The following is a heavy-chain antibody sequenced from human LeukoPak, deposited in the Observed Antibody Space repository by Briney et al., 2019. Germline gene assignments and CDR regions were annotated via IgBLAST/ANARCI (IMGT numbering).Heavy chain of an antibody. J-gene: IGHJ5*02. V-gene: IGHV3-48*03. CDR1: GFTFSSYE. D-gene: IGHD3-3*01. Sequence: HPGGSLRLSCAASGFTFSSYEMNWVRQAPGKGLEWVSYISGSGSAIYYADSVKGRFTISRDNAKNSLFLQMNSLRAEDTAVYYCAREGSITIFGVVSNWFDPWGQGTLVTVSS. CDR2: ISGSGSAI. CDR3: AREGSITIFGVVSNWFDP.